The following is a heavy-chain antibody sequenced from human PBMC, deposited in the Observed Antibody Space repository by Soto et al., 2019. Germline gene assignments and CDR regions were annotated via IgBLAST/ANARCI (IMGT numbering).Heavy chain of an antibody. Sequence: QVQLVQSGAEVKKPGASVKVSCKASGYTFTSYDINWVRQATGQGLEWMGWMNPNSGNTGYAQKFXGXXXMXXNTSISTAYMELSSLRSEDTAVYYCAREKVGAVDYWGQVTLVTVS. V-gene: IGHV1-8*01. CDR2: MNPNSGNT. D-gene: IGHD1-26*01. J-gene: IGHJ4*02. CDR1: GYTFTSYD. CDR3: AREKVGAVDY.